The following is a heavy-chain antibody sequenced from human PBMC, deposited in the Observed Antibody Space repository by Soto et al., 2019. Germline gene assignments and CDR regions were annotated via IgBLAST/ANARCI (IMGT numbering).Heavy chain of an antibody. CDR1: GYSFTSYW. J-gene: IGHJ6*02. CDR2: IYPGDSDT. D-gene: IGHD6-6*01. V-gene: IGHV5-51*01. CDR3: ARLEYSSFPYYYYGMDV. Sequence: GESLKISCKGSGYSFTSYWIGWVRQMPGKGLEWMGIIYPGDSDTRYSPSFQGQVTISADKSISTAYLQWSSLKASDTAMYYCARLEYSSFPYYYYGMDVWGQGTTVTVSS.